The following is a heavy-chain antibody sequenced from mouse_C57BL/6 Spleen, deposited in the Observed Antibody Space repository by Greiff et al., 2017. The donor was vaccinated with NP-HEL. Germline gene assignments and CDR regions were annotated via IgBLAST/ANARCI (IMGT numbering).Heavy chain of an antibody. Sequence: VQLQESGPGLVKPSQSLSLTCSVTGYSITSGYYWNWIRQFPGNKLEWMGYISYDGSNNYNPSLKNRISITRDTSKNQFFLKLNSVTTEDTATYYCARGGDTGAMDYWGQGTSVTVSS. J-gene: IGHJ4*01. CDR3: ARGGDTGAMDY. V-gene: IGHV3-6*01. CDR1: GYSITSGYY. D-gene: IGHD3-3*01. CDR2: ISYDGSN.